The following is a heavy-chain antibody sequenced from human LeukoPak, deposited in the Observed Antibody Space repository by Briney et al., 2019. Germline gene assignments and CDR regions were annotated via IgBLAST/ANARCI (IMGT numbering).Heavy chain of an antibody. D-gene: IGHD1-26*01. CDR1: GFTFDDYG. CDR3: AKDAIVGATDDLYFDY. Sequence: GGSLRLSCAASGFTFDDYGMSWVRQAPGKGLEWVSGINWNGGSTGYADSVKGRFTISRDNAKNSLYLQMNSLRAEDTAVYYCAKDAIVGATDDLYFDYWGQGTLVTVSS. V-gene: IGHV3-20*04. J-gene: IGHJ4*02. CDR2: INWNGGST.